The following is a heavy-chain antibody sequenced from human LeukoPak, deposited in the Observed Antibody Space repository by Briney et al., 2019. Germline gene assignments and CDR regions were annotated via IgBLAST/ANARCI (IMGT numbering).Heavy chain of an antibody. V-gene: IGHV1-46*01. D-gene: IGHD3-3*01. CDR2: INPSGGST. Sequence: ASVKVSCKASGFTFTSSAMQWVRQARGQRLEWMGIINPSGGSTSYAQKFQGRVTMTRDTSTSTIYMELSSLRSEDTAVYYCARDGDPSSDPYYFDYWGQGTLVTVSS. CDR1: GFTFTSSA. J-gene: IGHJ4*02. CDR3: ARDGDPSSDPYYFDY.